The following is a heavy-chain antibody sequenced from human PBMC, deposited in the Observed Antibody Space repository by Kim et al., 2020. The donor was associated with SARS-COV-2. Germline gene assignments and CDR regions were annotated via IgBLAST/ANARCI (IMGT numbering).Heavy chain of an antibody. Sequence: SETLSLTCTVSGGSISSYYWSWIRQPPGKGLEWIGYIYYSGSTNYNPSLKSRVTISVDTSKNQFSLKLSSVTAADTAVYYCARVGGHGSGSYISVNWFDPWGQGTLVTVSS. CDR1: GGSISSYY. CDR3: ARVGGHGSGSYISVNWFDP. D-gene: IGHD3-10*01. J-gene: IGHJ5*02. V-gene: IGHV4-59*01. CDR2: IYYSGST.